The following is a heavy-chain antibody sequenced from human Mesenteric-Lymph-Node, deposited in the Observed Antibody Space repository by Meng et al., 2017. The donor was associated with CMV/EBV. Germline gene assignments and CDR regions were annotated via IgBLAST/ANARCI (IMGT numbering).Heavy chain of an antibody. CDR2: IFPGDSDT. CDR1: GYVFSSYW. CDR3: ARQSWNDRYGMDV. J-gene: IGHJ6*02. V-gene: IGHV5-51*01. D-gene: IGHD1-1*01. Sequence: GGSLRLSCKVSGYVFSSYWIVWVRQMPGRGLEWMGIIFPGDSDTRYSPSFEGQVTISADKSKDTAYLQWNSLKASDTAIYYCARQSWNDRYGMDVWGQGTTVTVSS.